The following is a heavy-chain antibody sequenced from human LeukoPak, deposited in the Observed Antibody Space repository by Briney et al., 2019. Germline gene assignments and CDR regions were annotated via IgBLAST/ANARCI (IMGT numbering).Heavy chain of an antibody. J-gene: IGHJ4*02. CDR2: ISYDGGNK. CDR3: AKDMHDILTGQGYFDY. Sequence: PGGSLRLSCAASGFTFSSYGMHWVRQAPGKGLEWVAVISYDGGNKYYADSVKGRFTISRDNSKNTLYLQMNSLRAEDTAVYYCAKDMHDILTGQGYFDYWGQGTLVTVSS. D-gene: IGHD3-9*01. CDR1: GFTFSSYG. V-gene: IGHV3-30*18.